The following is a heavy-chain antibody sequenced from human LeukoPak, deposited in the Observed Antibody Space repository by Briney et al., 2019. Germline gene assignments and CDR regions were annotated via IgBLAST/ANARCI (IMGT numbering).Heavy chain of an antibody. CDR1: DGSISSNNW. Sequence: SGTLSLTCAVSDGSISSNNWWGWVRQPPGKGLEWIGSIYYSGSTYYNPSLKSRVTISVDTSKNQFSLKLSSVTAADTAVYYCARDPGAASSGWYTSQDFDYWGQGTLVTVPS. CDR2: IYYSGST. D-gene: IGHD6-19*01. CDR3: ARDPGAASSGWYTSQDFDY. V-gene: IGHV4-4*02. J-gene: IGHJ4*02.